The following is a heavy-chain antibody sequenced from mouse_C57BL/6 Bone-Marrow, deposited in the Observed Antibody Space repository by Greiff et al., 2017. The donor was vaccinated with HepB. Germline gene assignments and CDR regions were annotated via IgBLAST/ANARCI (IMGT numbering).Heavy chain of an antibody. Sequence: VKLMESGPELVKPGASVKISCKASGYTFTDYYINWVKQRPGQGLEWIGWIFPGSGSTYYNEKFKGKATLTVDKSSSTAYMLLSSLTSEDSAVYFCARFGSNYYYAMDYWGQGTSVTVSS. CDR3: ARFGSNYYYAMDY. J-gene: IGHJ4*01. V-gene: IGHV1-75*01. CDR2: IFPGSGST. D-gene: IGHD1-1*01. CDR1: GYTFTDYY.